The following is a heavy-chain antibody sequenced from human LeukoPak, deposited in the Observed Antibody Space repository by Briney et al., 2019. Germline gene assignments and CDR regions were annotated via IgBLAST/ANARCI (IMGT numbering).Heavy chain of an antibody. Sequence: GGSLRLSCAASGFTFSSYSMNWVRQAPGKGLEWVSSISSSSSYIYYADSVKGRFTISRDNAKNSLYLQMNSLRAEDTAVYYCARSNSSSWYGFYYYGMDVWGQGTTVTVSS. D-gene: IGHD6-13*01. CDR3: ARSNSSSWYGFYYYGMDV. V-gene: IGHV3-21*01. CDR1: GFTFSSYS. J-gene: IGHJ6*02. CDR2: ISSSSSYI.